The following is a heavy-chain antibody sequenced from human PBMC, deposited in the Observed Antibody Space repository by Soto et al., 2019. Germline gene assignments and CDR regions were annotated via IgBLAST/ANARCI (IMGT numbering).Heavy chain of an antibody. V-gene: IGHV3-48*01. CDR3: VRDHLWAFDY. Sequence: EVQLVESGGGLVQPGGSLRLSCDASGFIFSSFTMNWVRQAPGKGLEWISFIQISSSTVTTYADSVRGRFTISRDDARNSLFLQMNGLRAEDTAVYYCVRDHLWAFDYWGQGILVTVSS. D-gene: IGHD1-26*01. CDR1: GFIFSSFT. J-gene: IGHJ4*02. CDR2: IQISSSTVT.